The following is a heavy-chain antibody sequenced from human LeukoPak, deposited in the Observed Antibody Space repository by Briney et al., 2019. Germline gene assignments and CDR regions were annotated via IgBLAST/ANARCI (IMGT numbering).Heavy chain of an antibody. CDR2: IRSKAYGGTT. D-gene: IGHD5-18*01. J-gene: IGHJ4*02. Sequence: GGSLRLSCTASGFTFGDYAMSWFRQAPGKGLEWVGFIRSKAYGGTTEYAASVKGRFTISRDDSKSIAYLQMNSLKTEDTAVYYCARDRSPAPGRSYGRGHFDYWGQGTLVTVSS. CDR3: ARDRSPAPGRSYGRGHFDY. CDR1: GFTFGDYA. V-gene: IGHV3-49*03.